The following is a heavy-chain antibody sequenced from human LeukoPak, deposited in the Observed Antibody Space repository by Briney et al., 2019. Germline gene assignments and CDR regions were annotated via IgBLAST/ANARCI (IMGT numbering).Heavy chain of an antibody. CDR3: ARVIMITFGGVIGDAFDI. V-gene: IGHV1-2*02. CDR2: INPNSGGT. Sequence: EASVKVSCKASGYTFTGYYMDWVRQAPGQGLEWMGWINPNSGGTNYAQKFQGRVTMTRDTSISTAYMELSRLRSDDTAVYYCARVIMITFGGVIGDAFDIWGQGTMVTVSS. J-gene: IGHJ3*02. D-gene: IGHD3-16*01. CDR1: GYTFTGYY.